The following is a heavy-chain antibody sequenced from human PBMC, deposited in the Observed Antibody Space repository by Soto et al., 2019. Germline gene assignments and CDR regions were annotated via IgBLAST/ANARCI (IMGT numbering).Heavy chain of an antibody. V-gene: IGHV3-53*01. D-gene: IGHD6-13*01. Sequence: GGSLRLSCAASGFTVSSNYMSWVRQAPGKGLEWVSALYTGGSTYYADSVKGRFTISRDNSKNTLYLQMNSLRAEDTAVYYCVRESDSSYWSFDYWGQGTLVTVSS. CDR2: LYTGGST. CDR1: GFTVSSNY. CDR3: VRESDSSYWSFDY. J-gene: IGHJ4*02.